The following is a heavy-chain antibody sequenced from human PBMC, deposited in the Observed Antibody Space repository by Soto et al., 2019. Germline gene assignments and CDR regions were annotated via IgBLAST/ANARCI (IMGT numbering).Heavy chain of an antibody. J-gene: IGHJ3*02. CDR2: IYYSGST. Sequence: PSETLSLTCTVSGDSISNSDYYWGWIRQPPGKGLEWIGTIYYSGSTIYNPSLKSRVTISVDTSKNQFSLRLSSVTAADTAVYYCARHFDSPHAFDIWGQGTMVT. CDR3: ARHFDSPHAFDI. D-gene: IGHD2-21*01. V-gene: IGHV4-39*01. CDR1: GDSISNSDYY.